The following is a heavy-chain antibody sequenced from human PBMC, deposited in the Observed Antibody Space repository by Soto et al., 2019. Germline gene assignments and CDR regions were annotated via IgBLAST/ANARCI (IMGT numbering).Heavy chain of an antibody. J-gene: IGHJ6*02. Sequence: SETLSLTCTVSGGSISSYYWSWIRQPAGKGLEWIGRIYTSGSTNYNPSLKSRVTMSVDTSKNQFSLKLSSVTAADTAVYHCARGPSGSYYYYYGMDVWGQGTTVTVSS. CDR2: IYTSGST. CDR3: ARGPSGSYYYYYGMDV. V-gene: IGHV4-4*07. D-gene: IGHD1-26*01. CDR1: GGSISSYY.